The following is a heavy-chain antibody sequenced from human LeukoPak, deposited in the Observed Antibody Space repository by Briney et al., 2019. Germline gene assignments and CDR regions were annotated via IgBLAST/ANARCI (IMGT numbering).Heavy chain of an antibody. J-gene: IGHJ4*02. CDR2: IYTSGST. CDR1: GYSISSGYY. Sequence: SETLSLTCTVSGYSISSGYYWSWIRQPAGKGLEWIGRIYTSGSTNYNPSLKSRVTISVDTSKNQFSLKLSSVTAADTAVYYCAREGRGVTENSWGQGTLVTVSS. D-gene: IGHD3-10*01. CDR3: AREGRGVTENS. V-gene: IGHV4-61*02.